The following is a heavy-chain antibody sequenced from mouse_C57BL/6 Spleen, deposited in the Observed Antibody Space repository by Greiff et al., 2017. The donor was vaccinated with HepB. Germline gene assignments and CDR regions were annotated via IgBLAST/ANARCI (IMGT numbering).Heavy chain of an antibody. D-gene: IGHD1-1*01. J-gene: IGHJ2*01. CDR2: IYPGDGDT. CDR1: GYAFSSSW. CDR3: APGNYGSWDY. Sequence: VQVVESGPELVKPGASVKISCKASGYAFSSSWMNWVKQRPGKGLEWIGRIYPGDGDTNYNGKFKGKATLTADKSSSTAYMQLSSLTSEDSAVYFCAPGNYGSWDYWGQGTTLTVSS. V-gene: IGHV1-82*01.